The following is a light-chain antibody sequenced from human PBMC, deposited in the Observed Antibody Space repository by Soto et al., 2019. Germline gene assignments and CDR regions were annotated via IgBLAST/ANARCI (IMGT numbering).Light chain of an antibody. CDR2: GAS. Sequence: EIVLAPSPGTVPLSPGYRATLSCRASQSISSSYLAWYQQKPGQAPRLLIYGASTRATGIPDRFSGSGSGTDFTLTISRLESEDFAVYYCQQYGSSPRTLGQGTEVDIK. CDR1: QSISSSY. V-gene: IGKV3-20*01. J-gene: IGKJ1*01. CDR3: QQYGSSPRT.